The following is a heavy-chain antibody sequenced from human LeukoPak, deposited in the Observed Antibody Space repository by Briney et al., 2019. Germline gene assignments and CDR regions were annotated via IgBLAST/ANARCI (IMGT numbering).Heavy chain of an antibody. D-gene: IGHD2/OR15-2a*01. CDR3: ARHPYCNDPPNCYPDWFDP. J-gene: IGHJ5*02. CDR2: IHYSGNT. CDR1: GGSISSRNYY. V-gene: IGHV4-39*01. Sequence: SETLSLTCTVSGGSISSRNYYWGWIRQPPGKGLEWIASIHYSGNTYYNPSLKNRVIISEDTSKNQFSLTLISVTAADTAFYYCARHPYCNDPPNCYPDWFDPWGQGTLVTVSS.